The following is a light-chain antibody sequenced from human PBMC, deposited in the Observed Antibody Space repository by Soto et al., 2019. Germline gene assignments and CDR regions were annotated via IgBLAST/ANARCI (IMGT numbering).Light chain of an antibody. CDR2: DAY. CDR3: QQYGKWPIT. Sequence: EVVLTQSPDTLSLSPGETATLSCRASPSVDRYVAWYQQKVGQAPILLIYDAYTRATGVGGRVTRSGSATDFCITITSLAHEDFAVYYCQQYGKWPITCGRGTKVEMK. J-gene: IGKJ2*01. V-gene: IGKV3-11*01. CDR1: PSVDRY.